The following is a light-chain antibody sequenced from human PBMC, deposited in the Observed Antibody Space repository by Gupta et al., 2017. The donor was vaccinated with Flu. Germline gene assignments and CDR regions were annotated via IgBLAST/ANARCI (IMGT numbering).Light chain of an antibody. V-gene: IGKV3D-15*01. J-gene: IGKJ4*01. CDR2: AAS. Sequence: EIVMTQSPATLSVSPGERATLSCRASQSVRSDLAWYQQKPGQASRLLIYAASTRATGIPARFSGSGSGTEFTLTISSLQSEDFAVYYCQQENYWLITFGGGTKVDIK. CDR1: QSVRSD. CDR3: QQENYWLIT.